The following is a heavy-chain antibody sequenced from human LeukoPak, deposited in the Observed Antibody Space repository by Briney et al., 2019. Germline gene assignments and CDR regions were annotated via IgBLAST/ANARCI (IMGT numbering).Heavy chain of an antibody. J-gene: IGHJ1*01. CDR3: ASGYGDYISEYFKF. V-gene: IGHV5-51*01. D-gene: IGHD4-17*01. CDR1: GFTFTNYW. Sequence: GESLKISCKGSGFTFTNYWIGWVRQMPGKGLELMGIIYPGDSHTRYSPSFQGQVTISADKSINTAYLQWGGLRASDTAMYFCASGYGDYISEYFKFWGQGTPVTVSS. CDR2: IYPGDSHT.